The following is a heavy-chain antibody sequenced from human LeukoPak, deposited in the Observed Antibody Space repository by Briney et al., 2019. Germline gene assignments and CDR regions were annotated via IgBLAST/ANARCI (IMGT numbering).Heavy chain of an antibody. CDR1: GFTFSSYG. CDR3: ARVDFWSGNDY. Sequence: GGSLRLSCAASGFTFSSYGMHWVRQAPGKGLEWVSVIYSGGSTYYADSVKGRFTISRDNSKNTLYLQMNSLRAEDAAVYYCARVDFWSGNDYWGQGTLVTVSS. V-gene: IGHV3-66*01. D-gene: IGHD3-3*01. CDR2: IYSGGST. J-gene: IGHJ4*02.